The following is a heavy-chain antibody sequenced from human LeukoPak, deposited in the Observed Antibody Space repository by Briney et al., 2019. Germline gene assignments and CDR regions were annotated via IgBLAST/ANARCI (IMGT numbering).Heavy chain of an antibody. D-gene: IGHD5/OR15-5a*01. Sequence: PGGSLRLSCAASGFAFSTYAMTWVRQAPEKGLQRVSTISTSGRATYYADSVEGRFTISRDNSKNTLHLQMNSLRADDTAVYYCAKARGSSVYEQFDYWGQGTQVTVSP. CDR3: AKARGSSVYEQFDY. V-gene: IGHV3-23*01. CDR2: ISTSGRAT. CDR1: GFAFSTYA. J-gene: IGHJ4*02.